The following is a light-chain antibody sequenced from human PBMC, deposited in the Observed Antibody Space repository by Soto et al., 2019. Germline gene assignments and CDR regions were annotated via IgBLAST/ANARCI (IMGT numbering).Light chain of an antibody. V-gene: IGLV2-14*03. CDR2: DVN. CDR3: SSWTTSTTMI. J-gene: IGLJ2*01. Sequence: QSALTQPASVSGSPGQSSTISCTGTSSDIGAYNYVSWYQQHPGKAPKLMIYDVNIQPSGVSNRFSGSKSGNTASLTISGLQAEDEADYYCSSWTTSTTMIFGGGTKVTVL. CDR1: SSDIGAYNY.